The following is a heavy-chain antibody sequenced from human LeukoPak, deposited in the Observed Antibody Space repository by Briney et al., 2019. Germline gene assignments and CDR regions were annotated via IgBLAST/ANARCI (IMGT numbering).Heavy chain of an antibody. Sequence: PGGSLRLSCAASGFTFSSYWMSWVRQAPGKGLEWVANIKQDGSEKYYVDSVKGRFTISRDNAKNSLYLQMNSLRAEDTAVYYCARETTSPAGYSSSWSLGWDYYYYGMDVWGQGTTVTVSS. D-gene: IGHD6-13*01. J-gene: IGHJ6*02. CDR1: GFTFSSYW. CDR2: IKQDGSEK. CDR3: ARETTSPAGYSSSWSLGWDYYYYGMDV. V-gene: IGHV3-7*01.